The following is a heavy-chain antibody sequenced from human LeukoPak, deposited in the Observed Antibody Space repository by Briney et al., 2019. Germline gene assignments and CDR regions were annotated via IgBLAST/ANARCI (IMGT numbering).Heavy chain of an antibody. J-gene: IGHJ4*02. CDR2: IHPSTGNP. CDR3: ARARGIGSSWQYYFDY. D-gene: IGHD6-13*01. Sequence: ASVRVSRKASGYTFTSYGISWVRQAPGQGLEWMGWIHPSTGNPTYAQGFTGRFVFSLDTSVSTTYLQISSQKAEDTAVYYCARARGIGSSWQYYFDYWGQGTLVTVSS. V-gene: IGHV7-4-1*02. CDR1: GYTFTSYG.